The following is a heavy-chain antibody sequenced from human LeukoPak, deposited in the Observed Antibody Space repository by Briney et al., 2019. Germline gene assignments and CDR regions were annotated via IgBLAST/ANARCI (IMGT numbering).Heavy chain of an antibody. CDR3: LRDRLGVSEY. CDR2: ISSNGDTT. V-gene: IGHV3-64D*09. Sequence: GRSLRLSCAASGFTFSRYGMHWVRQAPGKGLQYVSSISSNGDTTHYADSLKGRFTISRDNSKNTLYLQMSSLRAEDTAVYYCLRDRLGVSEYWGQGTQLTVSS. D-gene: IGHD3-16*01. J-gene: IGHJ4*02. CDR1: GFTFSRYG.